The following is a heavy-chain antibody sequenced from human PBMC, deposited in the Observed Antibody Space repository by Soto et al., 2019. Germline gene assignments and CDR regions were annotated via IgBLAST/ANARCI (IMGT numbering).Heavy chain of an antibody. Sequence: QVQLVESGGGVVQPGRSLRLSCAASGFTFSSYGMHWVRQAPGKGLEWVAVIWFDGSNKFYADSVKSRFTISRDNSKNTVSLQMNSLRDEDSAAYYCATTGPSWGQGTLVTVSS. CDR2: IWFDGSNK. V-gene: IGHV3-33*01. CDR3: ATTGPS. J-gene: IGHJ5*02. CDR1: GFTFSSYG.